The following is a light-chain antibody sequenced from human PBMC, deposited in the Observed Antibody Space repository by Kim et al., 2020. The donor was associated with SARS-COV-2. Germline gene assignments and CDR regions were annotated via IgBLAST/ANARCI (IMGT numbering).Light chain of an antibody. V-gene: IGLV3-1*01. CDR3: QASDSSPGV. CDR1: GLCYKF. J-gene: IGLJ3*02. Sequence: LAPRQTPPITCSGSGLCYKFAFWYQPRPAQSPVLFIYQNPTRPSVIPERFSGSNSGTTATLTITGTQAMDASDYYCQASDSSPGVFGGGTQLTVL. CDR2: QNP.